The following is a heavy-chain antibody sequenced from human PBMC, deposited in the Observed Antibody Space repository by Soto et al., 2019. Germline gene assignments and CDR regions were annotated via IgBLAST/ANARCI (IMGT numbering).Heavy chain of an antibody. J-gene: IGHJ6*02. V-gene: IGHV1-58*01. CDR3: AAAASELQQYYYYYYGMDV. CDR1: GFTFTSSA. CDR2: IVVGSGNT. Sequence: SVKVSCKASGFTFTSSAVQWVRQARGQRLEWIGWIVVGSGNTNYAQKFQERVTITRDMSTSTAYMELSSLRSEDTAVYYCAAAASELQQYYYYYYGMDVWGQGTKVTVSS. D-gene: IGHD1-7*01.